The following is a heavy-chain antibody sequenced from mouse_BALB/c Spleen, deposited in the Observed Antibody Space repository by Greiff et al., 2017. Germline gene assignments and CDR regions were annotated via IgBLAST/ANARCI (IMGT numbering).Heavy chain of an antibody. CDR2: IWAGGST. Sequence: VQRVESGPGLVAPSQSLSITCTVSGFSLTSYGVHWVRQPPGKGLEWLGVIWAGGSTNYNSALMSRLSISKDNSKSQVFLKMNSLQTDDTAMYYCARDYYGNYAFAYWGQGTLVTVSA. V-gene: IGHV2-9*02. J-gene: IGHJ3*01. CDR3: ARDYYGNYAFAY. D-gene: IGHD2-1*01. CDR1: GFSLTSYG.